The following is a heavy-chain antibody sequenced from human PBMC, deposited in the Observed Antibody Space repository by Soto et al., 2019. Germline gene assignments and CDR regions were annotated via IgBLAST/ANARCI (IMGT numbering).Heavy chain of an antibody. CDR1: GYTFTSYG. J-gene: IGHJ4*02. CDR3: ARGRYGDY. V-gene: IGHV1-18*01. CDR2: ISAHNGNT. Sequence: QVHLVQSGAEVKKPGASVKVSCKASGYTFTSYGITWVRKVPGQGLEWMGWISAHNGNTDYAQKFQGRVIVTRDASTSTAYMELRSLKSDDTAVYYCARGRYGDYWGQGALVTVSS. D-gene: IGHD1-1*01.